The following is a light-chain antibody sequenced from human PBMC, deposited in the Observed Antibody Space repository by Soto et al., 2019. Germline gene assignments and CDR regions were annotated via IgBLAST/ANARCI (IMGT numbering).Light chain of an antibody. J-gene: IGKJ3*01. CDR2: DAS. Sequence: EIVMTQSPSTLSVSPGERATLSCRASQSVSSWLAWYQQKPGQAPKLLIYDASSLESGVPSRFSGSGSGTEFTLTISSLQPDDFATYYCQQYNSYSGAFGPGTKVDIK. CDR1: QSVSSW. CDR3: QQYNSYSGA. V-gene: IGKV1-5*01.